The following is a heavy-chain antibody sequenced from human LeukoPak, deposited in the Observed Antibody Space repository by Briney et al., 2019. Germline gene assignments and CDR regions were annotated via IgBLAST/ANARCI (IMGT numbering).Heavy chain of an antibody. V-gene: IGHV4-4*07. CDR2: IYTSGST. CDR1: GGSISSYY. J-gene: IGHJ4*02. D-gene: IGHD1-26*01. Sequence: SETLSLTCTVSGGSISSYYWGWIRQPAGKGLEWIGRIYTSGSTNYNASLKSRVSMSVDTSKNQSSLKLSSVTAADTAVFYCARENSGSYREFDYWGQGTLVTVSS. CDR3: ARENSGSYREFDY.